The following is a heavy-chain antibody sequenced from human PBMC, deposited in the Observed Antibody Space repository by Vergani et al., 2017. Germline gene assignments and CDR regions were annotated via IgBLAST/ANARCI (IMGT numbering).Heavy chain of an antibody. CDR1: GFSLSTSGVG. J-gene: IGHJ4*02. CDR2: ISWNDDK. Sequence: QVTLRESGPALVKPTQTLTLTCTFSGFSLSTSGVGVGWIRQPPGKALEWLALISWNDDKRYSPSLKSRLTITKDTSKNQVDLTMTNMDPVDTATYYGAHSRYSSSCPYYWGQGTLVTVSS. D-gene: IGHD6-13*01. V-gene: IGHV2-5*01. CDR3: AHSRYSSSCPYY.